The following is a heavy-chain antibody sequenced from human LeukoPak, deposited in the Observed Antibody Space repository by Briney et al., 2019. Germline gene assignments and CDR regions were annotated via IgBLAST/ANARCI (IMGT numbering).Heavy chain of an antibody. CDR3: ARGSVVRGVIITSGFDY. D-gene: IGHD3-10*01. CDR1: GGTFSSYA. CDR2: IIPIFGTA. J-gene: IGHJ4*02. V-gene: IGHV1-69*06. Sequence: SVEVSCKASGGTFSSYAISWVRQAPGQGLEWMGRIIPIFGTANYAQKLQGRVTITADKSTSTAYMELSSLRSEDTAVYYCARGSVVRGVIITSGFDYWGQGTLVTVSS.